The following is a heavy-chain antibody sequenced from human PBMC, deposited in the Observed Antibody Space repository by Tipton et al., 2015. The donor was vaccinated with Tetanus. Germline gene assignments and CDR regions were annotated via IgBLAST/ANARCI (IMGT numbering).Heavy chain of an antibody. V-gene: IGHV1-3*01. CDR2: FNPGNGNT. Sequence: QVQLVQSGAEVKKPGASVKISCKASGYTLTGYAIHWVRQAPGQSLEWMGWFNPGNGNTRYSQTFQGRVTLTGDTSANTAYMELTSLRSEDTAVYYCARDAARLSGWLNYWGQGTLVSVSS. CDR3: ARDAARLSGWLNY. CDR1: GYTLTGYA. J-gene: IGHJ4*02. D-gene: IGHD6-19*01.